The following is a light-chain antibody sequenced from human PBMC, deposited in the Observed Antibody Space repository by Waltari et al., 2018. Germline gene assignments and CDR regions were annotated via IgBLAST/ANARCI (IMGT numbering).Light chain of an antibody. CDR2: GAY. J-gene: IGKJ1*01. V-gene: IGKV3-20*01. Sequence: EIVLTQSPGTLSLSPGERATLSCRASQSVNSKFLAWYQQKPGQAPRPLIYGAYSRATGIPDRFSGSGSETDFSLTISRLEPEDFAVDYCQQYGTSLSWTFGQGTKVEIK. CDR3: QQYGTSLSWT. CDR1: QSVNSKF.